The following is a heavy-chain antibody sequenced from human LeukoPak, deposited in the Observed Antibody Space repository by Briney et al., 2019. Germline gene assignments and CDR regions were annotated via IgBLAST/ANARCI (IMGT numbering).Heavy chain of an antibody. Sequence: PTGGSLRLSCAASGFTLNTYWMNWVRQAPGKGLVWVSRINSDGTSLTYADSVKGRFAVSRDNAKNTLYLQMNSLRAEDTAVYYCTRDLRMDYYYVDYYYYGMDVWGQGTTVTVS. CDR3: TRDLRMDYYYVDYYYYGMDV. D-gene: IGHD3-10*02. J-gene: IGHJ6*02. CDR1: GFTLNTYW. CDR2: INSDGTSL. V-gene: IGHV3-74*03.